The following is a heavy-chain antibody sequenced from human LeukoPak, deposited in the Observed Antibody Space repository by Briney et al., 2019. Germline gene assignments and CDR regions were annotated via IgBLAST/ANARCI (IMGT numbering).Heavy chain of an antibody. CDR3: ARVHRSYYYGSGSYYMDYFDY. Sequence: SETLSLTCTVSGGSISSYYWSWIRQPAGKGLEWIGRIYTSGSTNYNPSLKSRVTISVDTSKNQFSLKLSSVTAADTAVYYCARVHRSYYYGSGSYYMDYFDYWGQGTLVTVSS. V-gene: IGHV4-4*07. J-gene: IGHJ4*02. CDR1: GGSISSYY. D-gene: IGHD3-10*01. CDR2: IYTSGST.